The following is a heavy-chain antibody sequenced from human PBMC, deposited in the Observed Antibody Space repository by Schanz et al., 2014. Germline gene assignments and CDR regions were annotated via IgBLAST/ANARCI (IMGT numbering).Heavy chain of an antibody. CDR1: GFTFTGYV. V-gene: IGHV3-30*18. Sequence: VQLVESGGGLVQPGRSLRLSCVASGFTFTGYVMTWVRQAPGKGLEWVALIYYNGTNKYYADSVKGRFTISRDNSQNTLYLQMNTRRTEDTAVYYCAKELNRRGGQTNFYYYYGMDVWGQGTTVTVSS. CDR3: AKELNRRGGQTNFYYYYGMDV. D-gene: IGHD5-12*01. J-gene: IGHJ6*02. CDR2: IYYNGTNK.